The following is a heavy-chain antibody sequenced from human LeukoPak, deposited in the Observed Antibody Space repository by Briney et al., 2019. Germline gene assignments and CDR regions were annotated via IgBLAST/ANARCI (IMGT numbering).Heavy chain of an antibody. J-gene: IGHJ4*02. CDR3: AKDNDSSIDY. Sequence: GGSLRLSCAASGFTFSSYEMDWVRQAPGKGLEWVSYISSSGTTIYYADSVKGRSTISRDNSKNTLYLQMNSLRAEDTAVYYCAKDNDSSIDYWGQGTLVTVSS. CDR2: ISSSGTTI. D-gene: IGHD3-22*01. V-gene: IGHV3-48*03. CDR1: GFTFSSYE.